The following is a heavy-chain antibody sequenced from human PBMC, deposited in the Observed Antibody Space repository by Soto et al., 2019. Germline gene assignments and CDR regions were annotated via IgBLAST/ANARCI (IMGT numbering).Heavy chain of an antibody. CDR3: ARGRYFDSSGHVAAPDI. V-gene: IGHV3-9*01. CDR1: EFNFDNYA. J-gene: IGHJ3*02. D-gene: IGHD3-22*01. Sequence: HPGGSLRLSCAGAEFNFDNYAMQWVRQAPGKGLEWVSGIRWDSANMGYADSVKGRFTSSRDNARKSLYLQMSSLRVEDTALYYCARGRYFDSSGHVAAPDIWGQGTMVTVSS. CDR2: IRWDSANM.